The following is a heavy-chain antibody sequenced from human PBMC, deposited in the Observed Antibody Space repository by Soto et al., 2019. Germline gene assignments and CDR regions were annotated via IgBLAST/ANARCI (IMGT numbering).Heavy chain of an antibody. J-gene: IGHJ4*02. Sequence: EVQLVQSGGGLVQPGGSLRLSCAASGFTFSNYGMSWVRQTPGMGLEWVSGISGSGGITYYADSVKGRFTISRDNSKNTLYLQMNSLRAEDTAVYYCATLSSRARTPHYLGQGTLVTVSS. CDR1: GFTFSNYG. CDR3: ATLSSRARTPHY. CDR2: ISGSGGIT. D-gene: IGHD6-13*01. V-gene: IGHV3-23*04.